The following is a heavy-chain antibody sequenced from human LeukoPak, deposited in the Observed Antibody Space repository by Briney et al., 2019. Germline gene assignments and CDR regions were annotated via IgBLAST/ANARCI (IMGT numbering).Heavy chain of an antibody. CDR3: ARVSGSYGDSAY. CDR2: ITSSSSSM. Sequence: GGSLRLFCAASGFTFSSYAMGWVRQARGKGREWISYITSSSSSMYYADSVKGRFTISRDNAKNSLYLQMNSLRAEDTAVYYCARVSGSYGDSAYWGQGTLVTVSS. CDR1: GFTFSSYA. J-gene: IGHJ4*02. D-gene: IGHD1-26*01. V-gene: IGHV3-48*04.